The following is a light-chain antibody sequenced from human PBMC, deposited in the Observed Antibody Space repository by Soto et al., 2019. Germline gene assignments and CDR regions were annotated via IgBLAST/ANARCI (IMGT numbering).Light chain of an antibody. CDR2: EGS. CDR1: SSNVGTYNL. J-gene: IGLJ1*01. V-gene: IGLV2-23*01. Sequence: LTQPASVSGSPGQSITISCTGTSSNVGTYNLVSWYQQHSGKAPKLMIYEGSKRPSGVSNRFSGSKSGTTASLTISGLQAEDEADYYCCSYAGSSTYVFGTGTKVTV. CDR3: CSYAGSSTYV.